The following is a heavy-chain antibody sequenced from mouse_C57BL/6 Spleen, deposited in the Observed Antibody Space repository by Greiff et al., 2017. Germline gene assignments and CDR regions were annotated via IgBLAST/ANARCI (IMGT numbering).Heavy chain of an antibody. CDR1: GYAFSSYW. CDR2: IYPGDGDT. V-gene: IGHV1-80*01. Sequence: QVHVKQSGAELVKPGASVKISCKASGYAFSSYWMNWVKQRPGKGLEWIGQIYPGDGDTNYNGKFKGKATLTADKSSSTAYMQLSSLTSEDSAVYFCARDSNYYFGYWGQGTTLTVSS. CDR3: ARDSNYYFGY. D-gene: IGHD2-5*01. J-gene: IGHJ2*01.